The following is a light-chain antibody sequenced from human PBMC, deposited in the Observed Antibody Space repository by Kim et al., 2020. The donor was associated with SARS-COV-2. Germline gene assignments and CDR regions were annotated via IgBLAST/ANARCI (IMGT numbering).Light chain of an antibody. CDR1: SSDVGSFNY. CDR3: SSYGGSNNVV. J-gene: IGLJ2*01. V-gene: IGLV2-8*01. Sequence: GQSVTITCTGTSSDVGSFNYVSWDQQHPGKAPKLIIHEVSKRPSGVPHRFSASKSGNTASLTVSGLQADDEADYYCSSYGGSNNVVFGGGTQLTVL. CDR2: EVS.